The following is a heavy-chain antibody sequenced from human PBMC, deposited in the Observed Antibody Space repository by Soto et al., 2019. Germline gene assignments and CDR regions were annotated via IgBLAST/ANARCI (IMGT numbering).Heavy chain of an antibody. V-gene: IGHV3-9*01. CDR1: GFTFDDYV. CDR3: AKGVVPSTIRGEHYFDY. Sequence: EVQLVEWGGGLVQPGRSLRLSCIVSGFTFDDYVMHWVRQVPGKGLEWVSSITWNSDNVAYADSVKGRFTISRDNAKNSLYLQMNSLRSDDTAFYYCAKGVVPSTIRGEHYFDYWGQGNLVTVSS. D-gene: IGHD2-2*02. J-gene: IGHJ4*02. CDR2: ITWNSDNV.